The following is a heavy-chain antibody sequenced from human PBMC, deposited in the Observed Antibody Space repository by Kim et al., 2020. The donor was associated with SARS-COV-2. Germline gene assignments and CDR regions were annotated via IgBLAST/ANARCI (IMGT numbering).Heavy chain of an antibody. CDR2: INYSGTT. CDR3: VIDSTGAGPFIDY. Sequence: SETLSLTCVVYGGSFNGYFWGWIRQPPGEGLEWIGEINYSGTTNYNPSLKSRVTISLDTSKKQFSLKVNSVTAADTAMYYCVIDSTGAGPFIDYWGQGTLVTVSS. CDR1: GGSFNGYF. D-gene: IGHD6-13*01. V-gene: IGHV4-34*01. J-gene: IGHJ4*02.